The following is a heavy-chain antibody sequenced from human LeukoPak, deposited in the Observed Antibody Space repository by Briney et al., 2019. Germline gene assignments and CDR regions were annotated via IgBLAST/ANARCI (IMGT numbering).Heavy chain of an antibody. CDR2: LYYSGST. D-gene: IGHD5-12*01. Sequence: KPSETLSLTCTVSGGSLRSSSYYWSWIRHPPGKGLEWIGYLYYSGSTNYNPSLKSRVTISIDTSKNQFSLKLSSVTAADTAVYYCARDRVGGYDYAYFDLWGRGTLVTVSS. CDR3: ARDRVGGYDYAYFDL. V-gene: IGHV4-61*01. J-gene: IGHJ2*01. CDR1: GGSLRSSSYY.